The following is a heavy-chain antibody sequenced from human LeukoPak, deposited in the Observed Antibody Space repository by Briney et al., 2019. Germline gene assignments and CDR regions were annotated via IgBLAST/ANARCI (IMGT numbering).Heavy chain of an antibody. J-gene: IGHJ3*02. V-gene: IGHV1-46*01. CDR2: VNPSGDST. CDR3: ARVRDGYNDAYDI. D-gene: IGHD5-24*01. Sequence: ASVKVSCKASGYTFSNYNIHWLRQAPGQGLEWMGIVNPSGDSTNYAQNFQGRVTMTGDTSTSTVYMELSSLRSDDTAVYYCARVRDGYNDAYDIWGQGTMVTVTS. CDR1: GYTFSNYN.